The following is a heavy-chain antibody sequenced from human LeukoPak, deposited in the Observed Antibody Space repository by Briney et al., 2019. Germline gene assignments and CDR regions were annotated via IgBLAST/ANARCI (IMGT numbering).Heavy chain of an antibody. J-gene: IGHJ5*02. V-gene: IGHV3-23*01. CDR1: GFTFSSYA. CDR3: ATGRGSGNYNWFDP. Sequence: AGGSLRLSCTASGFTFSSYAMSWVRQAPGQGLEWVSVISSGGVNTYYRDSVKGRFTISRDNSKNTLYLQMNSLGAADTAVYYCATGRGSGNYNWFDPWGQGTLVTVSS. CDR2: ISSGGVNT. D-gene: IGHD3-10*01.